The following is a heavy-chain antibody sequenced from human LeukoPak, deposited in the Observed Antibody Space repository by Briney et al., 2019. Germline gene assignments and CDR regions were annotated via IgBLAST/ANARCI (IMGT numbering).Heavy chain of an antibody. Sequence: GGSLRLSCAASGFTFSSYGMHWVRQAPGKGLEWVAVISYDGSNKYYADSVKGRFTISRDSSKNTLYLQLNSLGVDDTAVYYCATSMGGGNVDYWGQGTLVTVSS. J-gene: IGHJ4*02. CDR1: GFTFSSYG. V-gene: IGHV3-30*03. CDR2: ISYDGSNK. D-gene: IGHD3-16*01. CDR3: ATSMGGGNVDY.